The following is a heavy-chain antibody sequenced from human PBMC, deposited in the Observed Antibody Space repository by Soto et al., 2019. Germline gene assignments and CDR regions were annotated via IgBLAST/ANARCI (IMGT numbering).Heavy chain of an antibody. Sequence: QVQLVQSGAEVKKPGSSVKVSCKASGGTFSTYTISWVRQAPGQGLEWMGGIIPIFGTPNYAQKFQGRVTVTADESTNTSYKELTSLTSEDTAVYYCARHYDPWGQGTLVTVSS. CDR2: IIPIFGTP. CDR3: ARHYDP. V-gene: IGHV1-69*01. J-gene: IGHJ5*02. CDR1: GGTFSTYT.